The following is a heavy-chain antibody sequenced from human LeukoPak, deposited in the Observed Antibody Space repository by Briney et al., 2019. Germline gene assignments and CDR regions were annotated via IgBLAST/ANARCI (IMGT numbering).Heavy chain of an antibody. CDR2: ISGSGGST. D-gene: IGHD6-13*01. Sequence: PGGSLRLSCAASGFTFSSYGMSWVRQAPGKGLEWVSAISGSGGSTYYADSVKGRFTISRDNSKNTLYLQMNSLRVEDTAIYYCFSSLRGSSWDYWGQGTLVTVSS. V-gene: IGHV3-23*01. CDR3: FSSLRGSSWDY. CDR1: GFTFSSYG. J-gene: IGHJ4*02.